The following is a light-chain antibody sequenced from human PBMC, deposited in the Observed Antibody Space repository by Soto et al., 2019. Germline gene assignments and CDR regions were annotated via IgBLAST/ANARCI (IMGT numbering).Light chain of an antibody. J-gene: IGKJ1*01. CDR3: QQYYRYPWT. CDR2: SAS. Sequence: DIHMTQSPSSLSASVGDRVTITCRASQGISNYLGWYQQKPGKVPKSLIYSASGLQSGVPSKFSGSGSGTDFTLTINDMQPDDFATYYCQQYYRYPWTFGQGTKVDIK. CDR1: QGISNY. V-gene: IGKV1-16*02.